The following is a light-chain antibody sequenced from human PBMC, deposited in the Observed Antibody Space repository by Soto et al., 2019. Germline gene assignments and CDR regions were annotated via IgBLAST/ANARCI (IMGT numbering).Light chain of an antibody. CDR3: HQDNGQSET. J-gene: IGKJ1*01. V-gene: IGKV1-5*03. CDR1: QSIGRY. Sequence: DIQMTQSPSTLSASVGDRVTITCRASQSIGRYLAWYQQRPGKVPKLLVYEASSIETGVPSRFSGSGSGTEFTLTINSLQPDDFATYYCHQDNGQSETFGQGTRVEIK. CDR2: EAS.